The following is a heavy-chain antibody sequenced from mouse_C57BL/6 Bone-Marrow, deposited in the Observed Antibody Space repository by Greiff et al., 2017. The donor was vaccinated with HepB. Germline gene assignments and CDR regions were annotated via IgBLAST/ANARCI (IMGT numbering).Heavy chain of an antibody. CDR1: GYTFTSYW. J-gene: IGHJ4*01. CDR3: ARWGYYGSEDYYAMDY. V-gene: IGHV1-55*01. Sequence: QVQLQQPGAELVKPGASVKMSCKASGYTFTSYWITWVKQRPGQGLEWIGDIYPGSGSTNYNEKFKSKATLTVDTSSSTAYMQLSSLTSEDSAVYYCARWGYYGSEDYYAMDYWGQGTSVTVSS. D-gene: IGHD2-2*01. CDR2: IYPGSGST.